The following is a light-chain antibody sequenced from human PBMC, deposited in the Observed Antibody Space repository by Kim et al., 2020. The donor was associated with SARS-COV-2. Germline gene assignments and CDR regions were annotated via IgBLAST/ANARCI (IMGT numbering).Light chain of an antibody. V-gene: IGKV2-28*01. Sequence: DIVMTQSPLSLPVTPGEPASISCRSSQSLLHSNGYNYLDWYLQKTGQSPQLLIYLGSNRASGVPDRFSGSGSGTDFTLKISRVEAEDVGVYYCMQSLQTPPWTFGRGTKVDIK. J-gene: IGKJ1*01. CDR1: QSLLHSNGYNY. CDR3: MQSLQTPPWT. CDR2: LGS.